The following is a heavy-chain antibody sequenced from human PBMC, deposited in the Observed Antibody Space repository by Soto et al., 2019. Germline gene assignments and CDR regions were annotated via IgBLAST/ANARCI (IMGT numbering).Heavy chain of an antibody. CDR2: IIPIFGTA. CDR1: GGTFSSYA. Sequence: QVQQVQSGAEVKKPGSSVKVSCKASGGTFSSYAISWVRQAPGQGLEWMGGIIPIFGTANYAQKFQGRVTITADESTSTAYMELSSLRSEDTAVYYCVVGYCSSTSCYGYYYYGMDVWGQGTTVTVSS. D-gene: IGHD2-2*01. J-gene: IGHJ6*02. CDR3: VVGYCSSTSCYGYYYYGMDV. V-gene: IGHV1-69*01.